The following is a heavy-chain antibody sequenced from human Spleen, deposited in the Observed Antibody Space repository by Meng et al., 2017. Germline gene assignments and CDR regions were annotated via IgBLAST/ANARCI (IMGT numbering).Heavy chain of an antibody. CDR1: GFTFSYYS. D-gene: IGHD6-19*01. J-gene: IGHJ4*02. V-gene: IGHV3-48*04. CDR3: AIIAVAGSTDY. CDR2: ISSSGRII. Sequence: GESLKISCAASGFTFSYYSVNWVRQAPGKGLEWVSYISSSGRIIYYADSVKGRFTISRDNAKKSLYLQMNSLRVEDTAVYYCAIIAVAGSTDYWGQGTLVTVSS.